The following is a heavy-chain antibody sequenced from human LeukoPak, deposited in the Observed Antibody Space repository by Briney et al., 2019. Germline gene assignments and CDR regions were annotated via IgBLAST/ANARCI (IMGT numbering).Heavy chain of an antibody. D-gene: IGHD3-22*01. CDR1: GGSISSSSYY. CDR3: ASHRYYYDSSGLAFDY. Sequence: SETLSFTCTVSGGSISSSSYYWGWIRQPPGKGLEWIGRIYTSGSTNYNPSLKSRVTMSVDTSKNQFSLKLSSVTAADTAVYYCASHRYYYDSSGLAFDYWGQGTLVTVSS. J-gene: IGHJ4*02. V-gene: IGHV4-39*07. CDR2: IYTSGST.